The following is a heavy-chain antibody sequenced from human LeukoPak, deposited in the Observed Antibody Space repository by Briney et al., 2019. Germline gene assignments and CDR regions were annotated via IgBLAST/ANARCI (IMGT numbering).Heavy chain of an antibody. CDR1: GGSFSDYY. CDR2: INHSGST. J-gene: IGHJ4*02. V-gene: IGHV4-34*01. CDR3: ARGPHFDY. Sequence: SETLSLTCAVYGGSFSDYYWSWIRQPPGKGLEWIGEINHSGSTNYNPSLKSRVTISVDTSKNQFSLKLSSVTAADTAVYYCARGPHFDYWGQGTLVTVSS.